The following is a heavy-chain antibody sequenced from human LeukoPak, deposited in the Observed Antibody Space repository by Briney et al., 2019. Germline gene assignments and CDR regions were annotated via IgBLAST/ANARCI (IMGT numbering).Heavy chain of an antibody. CDR2: ISGSGGST. V-gene: IGHV3-23*01. Sequence: PGGTLRLSCAASGFTFSSYGMSWVRQAPGEGLEWVSAISGSGGSTYYADSVKGRFTISRVNSKTTLYLQMNSLRAEDTAVYYCAKGRGSAPPRKPYYFDYWGQGTLVTVSS. CDR1: GFTFSSYG. D-gene: IGHD3-16*01. CDR3: AKGRGSAPPRKPYYFDY. J-gene: IGHJ4*02.